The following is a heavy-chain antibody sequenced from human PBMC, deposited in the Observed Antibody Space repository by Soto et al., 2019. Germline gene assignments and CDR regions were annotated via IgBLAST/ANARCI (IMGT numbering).Heavy chain of an antibody. V-gene: IGHV1-69*04. Sequence: GASVKVSCKASGGTFSSYTISWVRQAPGQGLEWMGRIIPILGITNYAQKFQGRVTMTRDTSTSTVYMELSSLRSEDTAVYYCAREGDYGVGSRWGSSSPAFDYWGQGTLVTVSS. D-gene: IGHD4-17*01. CDR3: AREGDYGVGSRWGSSSPAFDY. CDR1: GGTFSSYT. J-gene: IGHJ4*02. CDR2: IIPILGIT.